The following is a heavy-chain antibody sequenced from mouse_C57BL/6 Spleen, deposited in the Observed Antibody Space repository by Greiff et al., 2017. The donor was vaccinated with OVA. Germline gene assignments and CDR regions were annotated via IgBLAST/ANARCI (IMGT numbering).Heavy chain of an antibody. CDR3: ARPDSSGYFYAMDY. D-gene: IGHD3-2*02. CDR2: INPNNGGT. J-gene: IGHJ4*01. V-gene: IGHV1-18*01. CDR1: GYTFTDYN. Sequence: EVQLQQSGPELVKPGASVKIPCKASGYTFTDYNMDWVKQSHGKSLEWIGDINPNNGGTIYNQKFKGKATLTVDKSSSTAYMELRSLTSEDTAVYYCARPDSSGYFYAMDYWGQGTSVTVSS.